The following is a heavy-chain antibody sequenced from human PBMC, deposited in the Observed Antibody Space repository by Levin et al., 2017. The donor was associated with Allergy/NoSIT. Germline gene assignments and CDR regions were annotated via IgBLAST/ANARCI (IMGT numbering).Heavy chain of an antibody. J-gene: IGHJ2*01. CDR2: ISYSRSTGSTYT. Sequence: GGSLRLSCAASGFTFSDYYMSWIRQAPGKGLEWVSYISYSRSTGSTYTNYADSVKGRLTISRDNAKNSLYLQMTSLRAEDTGVYYCARVKDGDYVGWLDLWGRGTVVTVSS. CDR3: ARVKDGDYVGWLDL. CDR1: GFTFSDYY. D-gene: IGHD4-17*01. V-gene: IGHV3-11*05.